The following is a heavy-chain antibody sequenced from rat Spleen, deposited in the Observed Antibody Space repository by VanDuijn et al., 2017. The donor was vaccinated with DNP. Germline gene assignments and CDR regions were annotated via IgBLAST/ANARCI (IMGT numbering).Heavy chain of an antibody. CDR2: IIYDGGGN. CDR3: TTLITFMSG. CDR1: GFTFSDYN. Sequence: EVQLVESGGGLLQPGRSLKLSCAASGFTFSDYNMAWVRQAPKKGLEWVATIIYDGGGNYYRDSVKGRFTISRDNEKSTLYLQMDRLRSEDTATYYCTTLITFMSGWSQGTSVTVSS. J-gene: IGHJ4*01. V-gene: IGHV5S10*01. D-gene: IGHD1-1*01.